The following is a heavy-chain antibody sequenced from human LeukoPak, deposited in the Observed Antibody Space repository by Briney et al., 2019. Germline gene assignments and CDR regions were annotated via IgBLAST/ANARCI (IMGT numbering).Heavy chain of an antibody. Sequence: GASVKVSCKASGYTFTGYYMHWVRQAPGQGLEWMGWINPNSGGTNYAQKFQGRVTMTRDMSTSTVYMELSSLRSEDTAVYYCARVFGVGPFDYWGQGTLVTVSS. V-gene: IGHV1-2*02. CDR3: ARVFGVGPFDY. D-gene: IGHD3-3*01. CDR2: INPNSGGT. CDR1: GYTFTGYY. J-gene: IGHJ4*02.